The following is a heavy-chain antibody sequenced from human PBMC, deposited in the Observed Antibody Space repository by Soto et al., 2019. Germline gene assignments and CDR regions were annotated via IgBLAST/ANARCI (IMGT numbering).Heavy chain of an antibody. CDR2: IDPSDSYT. Sequence: GESLKISCKGSGYSFTSYWISWVRQMPGKGLEWMGRIDPSDSYTNYSPSFQGHVTISADKSISTAYLQWSSLKASDTAMYYCASGNAFTYSSSWYLLSYWGQGTLVTVSS. D-gene: IGHD6-13*01. CDR1: GYSFTSYW. CDR3: ASGNAFTYSSSWYLLSY. V-gene: IGHV5-10-1*01. J-gene: IGHJ4*02.